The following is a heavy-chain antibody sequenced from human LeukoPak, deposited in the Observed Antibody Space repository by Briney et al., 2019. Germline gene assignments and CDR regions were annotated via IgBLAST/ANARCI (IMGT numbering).Heavy chain of an antibody. D-gene: IGHD3-16*01. Sequence: GGTLRLSCAASGFTFSSYGMSWVRQAPGKGLEWVSAISGSGGSTYYADSVKGRFTISRDNAKNSLYLQMNSLRAEDTAVYYCAKDDNYIRFLSWGQGTLVTVSS. CDR3: AKDDNYIRFLS. V-gene: IGHV3-23*01. CDR1: GFTFSSYG. J-gene: IGHJ5*02. CDR2: ISGSGGST.